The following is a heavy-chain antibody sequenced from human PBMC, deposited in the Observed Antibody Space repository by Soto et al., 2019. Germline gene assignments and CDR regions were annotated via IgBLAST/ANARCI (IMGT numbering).Heavy chain of an antibody. CDR3: TTVSSASFGYYYYYGMDV. D-gene: IGHD2-2*01. Sequence: GGSLRLSCAASGFTFSNAWMSWVRQAPGKGLEWVGRIKSKTDGGTTDYAAPVKGRFTIPRDDSKNTLYLQMNSLKTEDTAVYYCTTVSSASFGYYYYYGMDVWGQGTTVTVSS. V-gene: IGHV3-15*01. CDR1: GFTFSNAW. J-gene: IGHJ6*02. CDR2: IKSKTDGGTT.